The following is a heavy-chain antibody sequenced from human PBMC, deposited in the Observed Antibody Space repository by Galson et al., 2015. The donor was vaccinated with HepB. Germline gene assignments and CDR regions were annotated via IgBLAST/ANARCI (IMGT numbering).Heavy chain of an antibody. CDR3: ARHYDFWSGYYRFDP. CDR1: GYSFTSYW. V-gene: IGHV5-51*01. Sequence: QSGAEVKKSGESLKISCKGSGYSFTSYWIGWVRQMPGKGLEWMGIIHPGNSDTRYSPSFQGQVTISADKSISTAYLQWSSLKASDTAMYYCARHYDFWSGYYRFDPWGQGTLVTVSS. D-gene: IGHD3-3*01. J-gene: IGHJ5*02. CDR2: IHPGNSDT.